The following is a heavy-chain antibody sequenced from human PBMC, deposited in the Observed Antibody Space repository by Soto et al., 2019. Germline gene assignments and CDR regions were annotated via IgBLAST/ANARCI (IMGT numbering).Heavy chain of an antibody. J-gene: IGHJ4*02. V-gene: IGHV4-61*01. CDR1: GGSVSSGSYY. CDR3: ASAESPRYFDY. Sequence: SETLSLTCTVSGGSVSSGSYYWSWIRQPPGKGLEWIGYIYYSGSTNYNPSLKSRVTISVDTSKNQFSLKLSSVTAADTAVYYCASAESPRYFDYWGQGTLVTVSS. CDR2: IYYSGST. D-gene: IGHD3-10*01.